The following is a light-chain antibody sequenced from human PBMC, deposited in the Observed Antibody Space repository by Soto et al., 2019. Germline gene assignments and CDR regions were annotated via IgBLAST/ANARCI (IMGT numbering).Light chain of an antibody. J-gene: IGKJ1*01. CDR1: QSISSW. CDR3: QQYNTHRT. Sequence: DIKITQSPSTLSASVGDRVTITCPASQSISSWLAWYQQRPGKAPKLLIYDASSLESGVPSRLSGSGSGTEFTLTISSLPPDDFATYYCQQYNTHRTFGQGTKVDIK. CDR2: DAS. V-gene: IGKV1-5*01.